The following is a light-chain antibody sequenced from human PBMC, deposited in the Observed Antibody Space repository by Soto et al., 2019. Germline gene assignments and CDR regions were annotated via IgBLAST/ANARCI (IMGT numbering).Light chain of an antibody. J-gene: IGKJ5*01. V-gene: IGKV3-15*01. CDR3: QQRSNWPIT. CDR2: GAS. Sequence: EIVMTQSPATLSVSPGDRATLSCRASQSLNTNLAWYQQKPGQAPRLLIYGASTRATGIPVRFSGSGSGTEFTLTISSLEPEDFAVYYCQQRSNWPITFGQGTRLEI. CDR1: QSLNTN.